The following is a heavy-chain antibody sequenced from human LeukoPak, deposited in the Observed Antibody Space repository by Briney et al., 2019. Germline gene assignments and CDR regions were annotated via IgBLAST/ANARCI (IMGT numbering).Heavy chain of an antibody. Sequence: PGRSLRLSCAASGFTFSGYSMNWVRPAPGKGLEWVSSISSTSFYIYSADSVKGRFTISRDNAKNSLYLQMNSLRAEDTAIYYCARAIHISVAGKDAFDIWGQGTMITVSS. J-gene: IGHJ3*02. V-gene: IGHV3-21*01. D-gene: IGHD6-19*01. CDR3: ARAIHISVAGKDAFDI. CDR2: ISSTSFYI. CDR1: GFTFSGYS.